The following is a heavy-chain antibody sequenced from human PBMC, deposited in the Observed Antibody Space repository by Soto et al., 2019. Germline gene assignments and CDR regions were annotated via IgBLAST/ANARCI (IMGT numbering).Heavy chain of an antibody. CDR1: GGTFSSYA. CDR3: AKNRGPSSGYYPYWFDP. V-gene: IGHV1-69*13. Sequence: GASVKVSCKASGGTFSSYAISWVRQAPGQGLEWMGGIIPIFGTANYAQKFQGRVTITADESTSTAYMELSSLRSEDTAVYYCAKNRGPSSGYYPYWFDPWGHGTLVTVS. J-gene: IGHJ5*02. D-gene: IGHD3-22*01. CDR2: IIPIFGTA.